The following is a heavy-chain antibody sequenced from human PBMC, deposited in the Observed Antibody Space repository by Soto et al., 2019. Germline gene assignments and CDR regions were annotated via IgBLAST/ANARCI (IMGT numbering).Heavy chain of an antibody. CDR1: GYTFTNND. CDR2: MNPYSGNT. Sequence: QVQLVQSGAELKRPGASVKVSCKASGYTFTNNDINWVRQATGQGLEWMGWMNPYSGNTGYAQKFQGRVTMTRDNSITTAYMELSSLRSEDTAVYYCVRESGRSLEWPHYYGLDLWGQGTTVTVSS. CDR3: VRESGRSLEWPHYYGLDL. J-gene: IGHJ6*02. D-gene: IGHD3-3*01. V-gene: IGHV1-8*01.